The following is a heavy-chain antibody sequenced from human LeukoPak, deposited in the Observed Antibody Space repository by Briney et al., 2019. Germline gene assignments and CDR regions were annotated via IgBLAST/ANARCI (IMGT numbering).Heavy chain of an antibody. CDR3: ARTLGYQLLSYFDY. CDR2: IYYSGST. J-gene: IGHJ4*02. D-gene: IGHD2-2*01. Sequence: SETLSLTCTVSDGSITNYDWSWVRQPPGKGLEWIGYIYYSGSTNYNPSLKSRVTISVDTSKNQFSLKLSSVTAADTAVYYCARTLGYQLLSYFDYWGQGTLVTVSS. CDR1: DGSITNYD. V-gene: IGHV4-59*01.